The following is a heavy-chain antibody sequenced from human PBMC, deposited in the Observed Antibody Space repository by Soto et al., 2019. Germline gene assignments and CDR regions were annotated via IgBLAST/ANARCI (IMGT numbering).Heavy chain of an antibody. Sequence: QVQLVESGGGVVQPGRSLRLSCAASGFNFGYYGMQWVRQAPGKGLEWVALIWYDGTQRYYADSVKGRFTISRDNSKNTLDLQMNSLRAEDTAVYYCARTPYSTGYTYYFDRWGQGTLVDVSS. D-gene: IGHD6-19*01. CDR3: ARTPYSTGYTYYFDR. CDR2: IWYDGTQR. V-gene: IGHV3-33*03. J-gene: IGHJ4*02. CDR1: GFNFGYYG.